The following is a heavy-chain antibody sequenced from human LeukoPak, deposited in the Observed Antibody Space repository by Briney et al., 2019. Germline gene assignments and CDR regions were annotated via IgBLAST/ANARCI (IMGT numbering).Heavy chain of an antibody. J-gene: IGHJ4*02. V-gene: IGHV3-30*04. D-gene: IGHD3-10*01. Sequence: PGRSQRLSCAASGFTFSSYAFHWVRQAPGKGLEWVSTISYHGRDKYYADSVKGRFTISRDSSKNTVYLQMDSLRAEDTSVYYCARERSGSWAFDFCGQGTLVTVSS. CDR3: ARERSGSWAFDF. CDR2: ISYHGRDK. CDR1: GFTFSSYA.